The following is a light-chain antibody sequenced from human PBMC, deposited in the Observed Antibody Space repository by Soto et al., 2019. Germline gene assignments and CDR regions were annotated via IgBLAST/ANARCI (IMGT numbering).Light chain of an antibody. J-gene: IGKJ1*01. CDR1: QSVSSY. CDR2: YTS. V-gene: IGKV3-11*01. CDR3: HQRQSWPRT. Sequence: EIVLTQSPGTLPFSRRERATLSCSSSQSVSSYYLAWYQQKPGQAPRLLIYYTSNRATGIPARFSGSGSGTDSTLTISSLAPEDFAIYYCHQRQSWPRTFGQGTKVDIK.